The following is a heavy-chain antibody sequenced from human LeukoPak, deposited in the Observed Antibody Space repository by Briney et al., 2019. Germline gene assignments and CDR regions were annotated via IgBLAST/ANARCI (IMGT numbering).Heavy chain of an antibody. V-gene: IGHV4-59*01. J-gene: IGHJ3*02. CDR3: ATLTGGDDAFDI. CDR2: IFYTGST. CDR1: GGSISSYY. D-gene: IGHD4-23*01. Sequence: SETLSPTCTVSGGSISSYYWSWIRQPPGKGLEWIGYIFYTGSTNYNPSLKSRVTISVLTSKNRFSLKLSSVTAADTAVYYCATLTGGDDAFDIWGQGTMVTVSS.